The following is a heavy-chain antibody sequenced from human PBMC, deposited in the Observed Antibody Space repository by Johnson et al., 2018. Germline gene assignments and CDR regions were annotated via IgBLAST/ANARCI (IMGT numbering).Heavy chain of an antibody. V-gene: IGHV3-21*06. J-gene: IGHJ1*01. Sequence: VQLVESGGGQVKPGGSLRLSCSASGFTFTSYTMNWVRQAPGKGLEWISSITSSNFKSYADSLKGRFPISRDNAKNYLFLQMNSLIAEDTAVYYCASDPRIAAAGAEYF. CDR3: ASDPRIAAAGAEYF. D-gene: IGHD6-13*01. CDR1: GFTFTSYT. CDR2: ITSSNFK.